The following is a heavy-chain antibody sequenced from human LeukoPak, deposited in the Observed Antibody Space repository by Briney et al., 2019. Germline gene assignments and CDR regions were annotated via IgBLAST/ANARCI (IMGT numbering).Heavy chain of an antibody. D-gene: IGHD3-3*01. J-gene: IGHJ4*02. CDR1: GGSISSYY. CDR2: IYYSGST. CDR3: ARGTAEWFDY. Sequence: KPSETLSLTCTVSGGSISSYYWSWIRQPPGKGLEWIGYIYYSGSTNYNPSLKSRVTISVDTSKNQFSLKLSSVTAADTAVYYCARGTAEWFDYWGQGTLVTVSS. V-gene: IGHV4-59*01.